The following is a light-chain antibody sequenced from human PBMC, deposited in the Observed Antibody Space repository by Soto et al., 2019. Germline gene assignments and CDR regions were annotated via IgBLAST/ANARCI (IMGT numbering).Light chain of an antibody. Sequence: DIQMTQSPSSLSASVGDRVTITCRASQSLNRWLAWYQQKPGKAPRLLIYAASSVQTGVPPRFSGSGSGTDFTLTISSLRPEDIATYFCQQSSSAPPWTFGQGTKVDI. CDR2: AAS. J-gene: IGKJ1*01. CDR1: QSLNRW. V-gene: IGKV1-39*01. CDR3: QQSSSAPPWT.